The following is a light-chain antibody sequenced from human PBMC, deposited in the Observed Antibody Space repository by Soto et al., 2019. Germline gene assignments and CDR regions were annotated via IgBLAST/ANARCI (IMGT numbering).Light chain of an antibody. Sequence: EIVLTQFPATLSLSREERATLSCRASQSVSSYLAWYQQKPGQAPRLLIYETSSRATGIPDRFSGSGSQTDFTLTISRLEPEDFAVYYCQQYGTSPRTFGQGTKVDIK. V-gene: IGKV3-20*01. CDR3: QQYGTSPRT. CDR1: QSVSSY. J-gene: IGKJ1*01. CDR2: ETS.